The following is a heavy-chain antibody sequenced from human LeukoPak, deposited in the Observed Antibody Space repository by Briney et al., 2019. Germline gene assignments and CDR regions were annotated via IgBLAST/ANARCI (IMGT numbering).Heavy chain of an antibody. CDR3: ARDDRSTWYSDF. J-gene: IGHJ4*02. V-gene: IGHV3-30*03. CDR2: ISYDESNK. CDR1: GFTFSSYG. Sequence: GGSLRLSCAASGFTFSSYGMHWVRQAPGKGLKWVAVISYDESNKYYADSVKGRFTISRDNSKNTLYLQMNSLRAEDTAVYYCARDDRSTWYSDFWGQGTLVTVSS. D-gene: IGHD1-26*01.